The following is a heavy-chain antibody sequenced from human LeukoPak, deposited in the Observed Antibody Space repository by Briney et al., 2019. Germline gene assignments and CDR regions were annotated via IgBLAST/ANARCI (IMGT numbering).Heavy chain of an antibody. J-gene: IGHJ3*02. D-gene: IGHD4-17*01. CDR2: VSGSGGTK. V-gene: IGHV3-23*01. Sequence: GGSLRLSCAASGFTFSSYAMNWVRQAPGKGLEWVSAVSGSGGTKYYADSVKGRFTISRDNSKNTLYLQMNSLRAEDTAVYYCAKDKATVTTRAFDIWGQGTMVTASS. CDR1: GFTFSSYA. CDR3: AKDKATVTTRAFDI.